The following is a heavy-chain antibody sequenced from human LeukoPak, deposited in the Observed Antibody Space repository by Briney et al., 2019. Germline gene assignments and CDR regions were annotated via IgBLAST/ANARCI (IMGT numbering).Heavy chain of an antibody. CDR1: GYTFTSYY. CDR2: INPSGGST. Sequence: ASVKVSCKASGYTFTSYYMHWVRRAPGQGLEWMGIINPSGGSTSYAQKFQGRVTMTRDTSTSTVYMELSSLRSEDTAVYYCAREFGSDAFDIWGQGTMVTVSS. D-gene: IGHD3-16*01. J-gene: IGHJ3*02. V-gene: IGHV1-46*01. CDR3: AREFGSDAFDI.